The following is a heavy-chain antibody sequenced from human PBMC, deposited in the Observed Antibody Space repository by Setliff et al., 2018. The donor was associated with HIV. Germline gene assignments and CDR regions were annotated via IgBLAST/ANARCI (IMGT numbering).Heavy chain of an antibody. Sequence: SETLSLTCAVSGGSISSAYWSWVRQPPGKGLEWIGYIYYSGNTNYNPSFKSRVTISVDTSKNQFSLRVNSVTAADTAVYYCARIVRWELVATSTFFYYYMDVWGKGTTVTVS. CDR3: ARIVRWELVATSTFFYYYMDV. CDR2: IYYSGNT. V-gene: IGHV4-59*08. D-gene: IGHD1-26*01. J-gene: IGHJ6*03. CDR1: GGSISSAY.